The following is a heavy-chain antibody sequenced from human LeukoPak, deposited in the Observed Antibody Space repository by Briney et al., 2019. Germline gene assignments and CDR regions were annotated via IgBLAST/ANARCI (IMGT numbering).Heavy chain of an antibody. D-gene: IGHD3-3*01. CDR3: ARDRPDYYDFWSPVDY. J-gene: IGHJ4*02. CDR2: ISGSGGST. Sequence: GGSLRLSCAASGFTFSSYAMSWVRQAPGKGLEWVSAISGSGGSTYYADSVKGRFTISRDNAKNSLYLQMNSLRAEDTAVYYCARDRPDYYDFWSPVDYWGQGTLVTVSS. CDR1: GFTFSSYA. V-gene: IGHV3-23*01.